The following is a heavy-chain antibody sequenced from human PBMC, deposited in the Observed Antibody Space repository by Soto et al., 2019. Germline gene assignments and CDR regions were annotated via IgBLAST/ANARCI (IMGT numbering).Heavy chain of an antibody. CDR2: IYYSGNT. D-gene: IGHD5-18*01. CDR1: GGSVSSGDYY. CDR3: ARIPVDTSMIYWLDP. J-gene: IGHJ5*02. V-gene: IGHV4-61*08. Sequence: LSLTCTVSGGSVSSGDYYWSWIRQPPGKGLEWIGYIYYSGNTNYNPSLKSRVIISVDTSKNLFSLKLTSVTAADTAVYYCARIPVDTSMIYWLDPWGQGTLVTVSS.